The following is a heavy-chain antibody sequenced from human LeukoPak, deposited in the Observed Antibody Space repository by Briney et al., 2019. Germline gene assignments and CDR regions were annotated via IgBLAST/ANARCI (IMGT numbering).Heavy chain of an antibody. J-gene: IGHJ4*02. CDR1: GYTFTGYY. D-gene: IGHD6-19*01. CDR2: INPNSGGT. Sequence: ASVQVSCKASGYTFTGYYMHWVRQAPGQGLEWMGWINPNSGGTNYAQKFQGRVTMTRDTSISTAYMELTRLRSDDTAVYYCARGDSSGWYLDYCGEGTLVTVSS. V-gene: IGHV1-2*02. CDR3: ARGDSSGWYLDY.